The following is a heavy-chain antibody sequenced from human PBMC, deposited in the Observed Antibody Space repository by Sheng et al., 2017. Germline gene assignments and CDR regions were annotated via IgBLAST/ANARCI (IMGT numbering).Heavy chain of an antibody. Sequence: QVQLVESGGGLVKPGGSLRLSCAASGFTFSDYYMSWIRQAPGKGLEWVSYISSSSSYTNYADSVKGRFTISRDNAKNSLYLQMNSLRAEDTAVYYCAGTYYYGSGMVYWGQGTLVTVSS. CDR2: ISSSSSYT. J-gene: IGHJ4*02. V-gene: IGHV3-11*05. D-gene: IGHD3-10*01. CDR1: GFTFSDYY. CDR3: AGTYYYGSGMVY.